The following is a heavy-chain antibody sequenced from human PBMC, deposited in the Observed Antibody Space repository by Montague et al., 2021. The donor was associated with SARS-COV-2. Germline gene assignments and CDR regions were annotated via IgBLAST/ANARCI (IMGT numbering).Heavy chain of an antibody. J-gene: IGHJ6*02. Sequence: SETLSLTCSVSGGSLSTYYWSWIRQPPGKGLEWIGYIDDSGTTHYNPSLRSRATISLDLSKNQFSLDLNSVTAADTAVYYCARNAYNHYGLDAWGQGTTVTVSS. CDR2: IDDSGTT. CDR1: GGSLSTYY. CDR3: ARNAYNHYGLDA. V-gene: IGHV4-59*08.